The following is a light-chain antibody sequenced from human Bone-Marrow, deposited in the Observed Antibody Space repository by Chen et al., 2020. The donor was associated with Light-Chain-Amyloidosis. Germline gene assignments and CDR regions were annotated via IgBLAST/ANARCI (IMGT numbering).Light chain of an antibody. Sequence: SALTQPASVSGSPGQSITIPCTGTNNDVGHYNYFSWYQKHPGKAPKLIIYDGDNRPSGVSNRFSGSKSGNTASLTISGLQAGDEADYYCSSSTSTSTLYVFGTGTKGTVL. V-gene: IGLV2-14*03. CDR2: DGD. CDR1: NNDVGHYNY. CDR3: SSSTSTSTLYV. J-gene: IGLJ1*01.